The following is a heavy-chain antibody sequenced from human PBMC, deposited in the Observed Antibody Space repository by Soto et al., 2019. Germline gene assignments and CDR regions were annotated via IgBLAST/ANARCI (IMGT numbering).Heavy chain of an antibody. CDR3: ARSGGAREGFDT. Sequence: SVKVSCKASGYTFTYRYLHWVRQAPGQALEWMGWITPFNGNTNYEQKIQDRHTITRDRTMSTAYMERSSLRSEDTAMYYCARSGGAREGFDTWGQGTMVTVSS. CDR2: ITPFNGNT. D-gene: IGHD3-16*01. J-gene: IGHJ3*02. V-gene: IGHV1-45*02. CDR1: GYTFTYRY.